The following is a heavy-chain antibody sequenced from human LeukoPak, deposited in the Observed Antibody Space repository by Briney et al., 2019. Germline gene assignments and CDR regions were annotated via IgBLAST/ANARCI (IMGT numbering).Heavy chain of an antibody. CDR3: AREGAGIRYSDYYYYGMDV. CDR2: IYYSGST. V-gene: IGHV4-30-4*01. Sequence: PSETLSLTCTVSGGSICSGDYYWSWIRQPPGKGLEWIGYIYYSGSTYYNPSLKSRVTISVDTSKNQFSLKLSSVTAADTAVYYCAREGAGIRYSDYYYYGMDVWGKGTTVTVSS. J-gene: IGHJ6*04. CDR1: GGSICSGDYY. D-gene: IGHD2-15*01.